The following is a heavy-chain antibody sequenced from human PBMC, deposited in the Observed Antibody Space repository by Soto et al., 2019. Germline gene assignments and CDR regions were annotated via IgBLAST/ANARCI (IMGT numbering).Heavy chain of an antibody. CDR3: ARSPRRPTGVEGGSPGY. D-gene: IGHD2-8*01. J-gene: IGHJ4*02. CDR2: ISYDGSNK. CDR1: GFIFGSYG. V-gene: IGHV3-30*03. Sequence: QVQLVESGGGVVQPGRSLRLSCAASGFIFGSYGMHWVRQAPGKGLEWVAVISYDGSNKYYADSVKGRVTISRDNPKDTLYRQINSRRDEDTAVYYCARSPRRPTGVEGGSPGYWGQGTLVIVTS.